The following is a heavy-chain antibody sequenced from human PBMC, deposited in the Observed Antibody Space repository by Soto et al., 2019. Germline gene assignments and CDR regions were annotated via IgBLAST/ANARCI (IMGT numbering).Heavy chain of an antibody. CDR1: GYTFTGYH. V-gene: IGHV1-2*02. Sequence: GASVKVSCKASGYTFTGYHMHWVRQAPGQGLEWMGWINPNSGGTNYAQKFQGRVTMTRDTSISTAYMELSRLRSDDTAVYYCARDSVPPSDIVATIIPWFDPWGQGTLVTVSS. CDR3: ARDSVPPSDIVATIIPWFDP. J-gene: IGHJ5*02. CDR2: INPNSGGT. D-gene: IGHD5-12*01.